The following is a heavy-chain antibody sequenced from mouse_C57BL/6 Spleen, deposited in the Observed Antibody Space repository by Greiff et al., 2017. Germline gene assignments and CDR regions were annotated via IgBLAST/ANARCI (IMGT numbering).Heavy chain of an antibody. CDR3: TVYGSSYYWYFDV. Sequence: DVKLVESGGGLVQPGGSMKLSCVASGFTFSNYWMNWVRQSPEKGLEWVAQIRLKSDNYATHYAESVKGRFTISRDDSKSSVYLQMNNLRAEDTGIYYCTVYGSSYYWYFDVWGTGTTVTVSS. V-gene: IGHV6-3*01. D-gene: IGHD1-1*01. CDR2: IRLKSDNYAT. CDR1: GFTFSNYW. J-gene: IGHJ1*03.